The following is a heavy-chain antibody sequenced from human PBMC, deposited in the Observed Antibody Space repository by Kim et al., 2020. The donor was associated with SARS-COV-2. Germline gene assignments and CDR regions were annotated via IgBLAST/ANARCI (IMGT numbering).Heavy chain of an antibody. CDR3: ARTYGSGTYYYYGMDV. Sequence: VKGRFTNSRDNSKKTLYLQMNSLRAEDTAVYYCARTYGSGTYYYYGMDVWGQGTTVTVSS. V-gene: IGHV3-30*07. J-gene: IGHJ6*02. D-gene: IGHD3-10*01.